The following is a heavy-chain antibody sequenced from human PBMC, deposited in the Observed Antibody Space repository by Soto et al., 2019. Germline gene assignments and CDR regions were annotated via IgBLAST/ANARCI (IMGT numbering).Heavy chain of an antibody. D-gene: IGHD3-3*01. J-gene: IGHJ5*02. CDR2: IYSGGYT. V-gene: IGHV3-53*01. CDR3: ANTKTIPPFDP. Sequence: LRLSCAVSGFTVSNNYMSWVRQAPGKGLEGVSVIYSGGYTAYGDSVKGRFTISRDNSKNTVYLQMNSLRAEDTAVYYCANTKTIPPFDPWGQGTLVTVSS. CDR1: GFTVSNNY.